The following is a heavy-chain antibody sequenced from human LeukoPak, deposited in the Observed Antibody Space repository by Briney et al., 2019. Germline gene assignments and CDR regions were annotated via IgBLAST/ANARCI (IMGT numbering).Heavy chain of an antibody. V-gene: IGHV3-21*01. CDR2: IYVTGNYI. CDR3: AREFNTIGNFDF. D-gene: IGHD1-14*01. Sequence: GGSLRLSCATSGFTFSRFSFRWVRQAAGKGLEWVASIYVTGNYISYADSVRGRVTISRDNAKNSVYLQMNSLRADDTAVYYCAREFNTIGNFDFWGQGTLVTVSS. J-gene: IGHJ4*02. CDR1: GFTFSRFS.